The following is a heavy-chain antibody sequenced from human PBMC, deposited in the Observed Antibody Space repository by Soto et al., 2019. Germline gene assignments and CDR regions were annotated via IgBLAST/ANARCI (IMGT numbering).Heavy chain of an antibody. J-gene: IGHJ3*02. CDR1: GDSIISYF. V-gene: IGHV4-59*01. D-gene: IGHD2-8*01. Sequence: ETLSLTCTVSGDSIISYFWSWIRQPPGKGLEWIGYLHYSGSTNYNPSLKSRVTTSVDTSQNQFSLRLSSVTAADTAVYYCARANQMAPKRNAFDIWGQGTLVTVSS. CDR3: ARANQMAPKRNAFDI. CDR2: LHYSGST.